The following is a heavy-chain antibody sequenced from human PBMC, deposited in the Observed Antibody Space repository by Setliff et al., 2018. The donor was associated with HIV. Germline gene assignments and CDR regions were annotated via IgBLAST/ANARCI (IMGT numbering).Heavy chain of an antibody. V-gene: IGHV1-8*01. Sequence: WASVKVSCKTSGHPFSNYDIIWVRRATGQGLEWMGWMNPNSGATGYAQKFKDRFIMTRDTSISTAYMELSSLTSEDTAVYYCASGKGVRGVIIRGGLDVWGKGTTVTVSS. CDR2: MNPNSGAT. CDR3: ASGKGVRGVIIRGGLDV. J-gene: IGHJ6*04. CDR1: GHPFSNYD. D-gene: IGHD3-10*01.